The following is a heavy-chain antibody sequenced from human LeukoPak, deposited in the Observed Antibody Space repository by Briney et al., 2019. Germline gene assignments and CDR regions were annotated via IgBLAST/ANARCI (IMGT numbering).Heavy chain of an antibody. J-gene: IGHJ5*02. Sequence: PSETLSLTCTVSGGSISSYYWSWFRQPPGKGLEWIGYIYYSGSTNYNPSLKSRVTISVDTSKNQFSLKLSSVTAADTAVYYCARESTVTTSWFDPWGQGTLVTVSS. CDR3: ARESTVTTSWFDP. CDR2: IYYSGST. D-gene: IGHD4-17*01. V-gene: IGHV4-59*01. CDR1: GGSISSYY.